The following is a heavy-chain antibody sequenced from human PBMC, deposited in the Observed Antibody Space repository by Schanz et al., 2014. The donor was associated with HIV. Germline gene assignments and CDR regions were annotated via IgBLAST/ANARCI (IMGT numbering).Heavy chain of an antibody. CDR2: ISGRGGFT. CDR3: VRENNPRATRAFDI. D-gene: IGHD1-20*01. Sequence: EVQVLESGGGLVQPGGSLRLSCAASGFMFSSYGMSWVRQAPGKGLEWVSGISGRGGFTYYSDSVKGRFTISRDNSKNTLYLQMNSLRVEDTAVYYCVRENNPRATRAFDIWGQGTVVTVSS. J-gene: IGHJ3*02. V-gene: IGHV3-23*01. CDR1: GFMFSSYG.